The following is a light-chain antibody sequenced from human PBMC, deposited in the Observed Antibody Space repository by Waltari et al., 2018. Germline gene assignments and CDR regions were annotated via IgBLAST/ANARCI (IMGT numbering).Light chain of an antibody. Sequence: DIQMTQSPSTLPAFVGERVTLTCRASQSINRWVAWYQQKPGQVPKFLIYRGSTLQTGVPSRFSGSGSGTEFNLTISSLQPDDSATYHCQQYDTYPLTFGGGTKVEIK. CDR1: QSINRW. V-gene: IGKV1-5*03. CDR3: QQYDTYPLT. CDR2: RGS. J-gene: IGKJ4*01.